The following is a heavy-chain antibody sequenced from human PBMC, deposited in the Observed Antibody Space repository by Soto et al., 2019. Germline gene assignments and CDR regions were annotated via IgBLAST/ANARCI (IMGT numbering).Heavy chain of an antibody. D-gene: IGHD6-13*01. CDR3: AKRSPYSSGWYSPIFDY. CDR2: ISESGGST. V-gene: IGHV3-23*01. J-gene: IGHJ4*02. CDR1: GFSFSDYA. Sequence: PGGSLRFSCAASGFSFSDYAMSWVRQAPGKGLEWVSVISESGGSTHYADSVRGRFTVSRDNSKNSLSLRMNSLRDEDTAVYFCAKRSPYSSGWYSPIFDYWGQGALVTVSS.